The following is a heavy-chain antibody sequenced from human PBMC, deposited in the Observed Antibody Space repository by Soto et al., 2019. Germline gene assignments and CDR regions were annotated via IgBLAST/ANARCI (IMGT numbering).Heavy chain of an antibody. CDR2: ISSTSAYI. CDR3: SRITAYCSSSTCSYPFDF. J-gene: IGHJ4*02. CDR1: GFTFSSYS. D-gene: IGHD2-2*01. Sequence: EVQLVESGGGLVEPGGSLRLSCAASGFTFSSYSMNWVRQAPGKGLEWVSSISSTSAYIYYADSMRGRFTVSRDNSKNSLYLQMNSLRAEDTAVYYCSRITAYCSSSTCSYPFDFWGQGTLVTVSS. V-gene: IGHV3-21*01.